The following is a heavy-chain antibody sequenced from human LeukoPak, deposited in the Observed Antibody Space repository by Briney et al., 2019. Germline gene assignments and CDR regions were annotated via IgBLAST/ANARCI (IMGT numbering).Heavy chain of an antibody. CDR3: ARDHYNWTPDQGYKVFDY. CDR1: GGSISSGDYY. CDR2: IYYSGST. J-gene: IGHJ4*02. V-gene: IGHV4-30-4*08. Sequence: SETLSLTCTVSGGSISSGDYYWSWIRQPPGKGLGWIGCIYYSGSTYYNPSLKSRVTISVDTSKNQFSLKLSSVTAADTAVYYCARDHYNWTPDQGYKVFDYWGQGSLVTVSS. D-gene: IGHD1-20*01.